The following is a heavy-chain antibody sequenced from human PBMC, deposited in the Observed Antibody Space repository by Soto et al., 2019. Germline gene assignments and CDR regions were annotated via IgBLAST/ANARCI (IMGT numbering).Heavy chain of an antibody. CDR1: GFTFSTYD. J-gene: IGHJ4*01. D-gene: IGHD5-18*01. Sequence: GGSLRLSCGASGFTFSTYDMSWVRQAPGKGLEWVSVISGNSGTTYYADSVKGRFTISRDNSKNTLYLQLSRLRADDTAAYYCETGSTYSFYFDHWGQGTLVTVSS. V-gene: IGHV3-23*01. CDR3: ETGSTYSFYFDH. CDR2: ISGNSGTT.